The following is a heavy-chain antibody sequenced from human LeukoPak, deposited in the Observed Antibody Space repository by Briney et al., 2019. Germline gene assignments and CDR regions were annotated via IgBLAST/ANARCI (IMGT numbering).Heavy chain of an antibody. V-gene: IGHV5-51*01. J-gene: IGHJ5*02. CDR1: GYSFTSYW. CDR3: ARGAYYYDSSGYYEPIAYNWFDP. D-gene: IGHD3-22*01. CDR2: IYPGDSDT. Sequence: GESLKISCKGSGYSFTSYWIGWVRQMPGKGLEWMGIIYPGDSDTRYSPSFQGQVTISADKSISTAYLQWSSLKASDTAMYYCARGAYYYDSSGYYEPIAYNWFDPWGQGTLVTVSS.